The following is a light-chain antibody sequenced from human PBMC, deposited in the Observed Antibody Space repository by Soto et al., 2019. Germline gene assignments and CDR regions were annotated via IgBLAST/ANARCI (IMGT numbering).Light chain of an antibody. V-gene: IGKV3-15*01. CDR2: AAS. CDR3: HQYNNWPPMHT. CDR1: QSISNN. J-gene: IGKJ2*01. Sequence: IVMTQSPATLSVFPGERATLSCRASQSISNNLAWLQQKPGQAPRLLIYAASTRATGVPARFSGSGSGTDFTLTIRSLQPEDFAVYYCHQYNNWPPMHTFGQGTKLEIK.